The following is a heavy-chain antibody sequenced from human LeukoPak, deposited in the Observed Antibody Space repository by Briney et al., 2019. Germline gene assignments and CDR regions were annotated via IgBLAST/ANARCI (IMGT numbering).Heavy chain of an antibody. CDR1: GFTFSNYA. CDR2: ISTSGGST. D-gene: IGHD6-19*01. J-gene: IGHJ4*02. Sequence: GGSLRLSCVASGFTFSNYAMSWVRQPPGKGQQWVSGISTSGGSTYYADSVKGRFIISRDNSKNALFLQMNTLRAEDTAIYYCATVSDSSGWYYVYWREGAQVTVSS. V-gene: IGHV3-23*01. CDR3: ATVSDSSGWYYVY.